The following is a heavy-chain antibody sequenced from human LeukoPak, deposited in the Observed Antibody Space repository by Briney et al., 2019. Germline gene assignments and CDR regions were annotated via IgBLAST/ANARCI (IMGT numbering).Heavy chain of an antibody. CDR1: GFTFSSYS. V-gene: IGHV3-21*01. Sequence: GGSLRLSCAASGFTFSSYSTNWVRQAPGKGLEWVSSINSSSSYIYYADSVKGRFTISRDNAKNSLYLQVNSLRAEDTAVYYCARETYCGGDCYVQYYFDYWGQGTLVTVSS. J-gene: IGHJ4*02. CDR3: ARETYCGGDCYVQYYFDY. D-gene: IGHD2-21*02. CDR2: INSSSSYI.